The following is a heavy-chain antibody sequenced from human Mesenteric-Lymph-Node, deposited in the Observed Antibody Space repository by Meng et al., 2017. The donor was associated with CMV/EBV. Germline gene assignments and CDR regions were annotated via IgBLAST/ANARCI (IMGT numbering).Heavy chain of an antibody. CDR2: ISWDGGST. Sequence: GESLKISCAASGFTFDDYAMHWVRQAPGKGLEWVSLISWDGGSTYYADSVKGRFTISRDNSKNCLYMQMNSLRAEDTALYYCAKDLTRAGLYYFDYWGQGTLVTVSS. V-gene: IGHV3-43D*03. CDR1: GFTFDDYA. CDR3: AKDLTRAGLYYFDY. D-gene: IGHD6-13*01. J-gene: IGHJ4*02.